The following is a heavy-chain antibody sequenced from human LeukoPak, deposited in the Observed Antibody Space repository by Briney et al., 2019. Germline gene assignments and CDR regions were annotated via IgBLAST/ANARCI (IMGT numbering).Heavy chain of an antibody. CDR2: INPSGGST. D-gene: IGHD1-26*01. V-gene: IGHV1-46*01. CDR3: ARARSGEMGATFDY. CDR1: GYTFTSYG. Sequence: ASVKVSCKASGYTFTSYGISWVRQAPGQGLEWMGIINPSGGSTSYAQKFQGRVTMTRDMSTSTVYMELSSLRSEDTAVYYCARARSGEMGATFDYWGQGTLVTVSS. J-gene: IGHJ4*02.